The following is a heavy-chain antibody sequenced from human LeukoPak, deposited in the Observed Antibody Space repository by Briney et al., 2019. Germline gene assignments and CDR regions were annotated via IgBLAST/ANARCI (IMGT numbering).Heavy chain of an antibody. CDR2: IRRKAYGGTT. CDR3: TKDRGGSSQLGDAFDV. J-gene: IGHJ3*01. Sequence: PGGSLRLSCTASGFTFGDYAMSWFRQAPGKGLEWVGFIRRKAYGGTTEYAASVKGRFTISRDNAKKSLYLQMNSLRAEDTALYYCTKDRGGSSQLGDAFDVWGQGTMVSVSS. V-gene: IGHV3-49*03. CDR1: GFTFGDYA. D-gene: IGHD1-26*01.